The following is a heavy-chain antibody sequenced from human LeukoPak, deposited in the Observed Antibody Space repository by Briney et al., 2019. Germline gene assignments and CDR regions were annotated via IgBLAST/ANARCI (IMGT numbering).Heavy chain of an antibody. V-gene: IGHV3-15*04. CDR1: GFTFSNAC. CDR2: IESKTAAGTT. J-gene: IGHJ3*02. CDR3: ATETCTGTGCYVKNAFDI. Sequence: ARSLRLSCAVSGFTFSNACMSWVRQAPGEGLGWVGRIESKTAAGTTDYAAPVKGRFTISRDDSKNTLYLQMNSLKTEDTAVYYCATETCTGTGCYVKNAFDIWGQGTMVTVSS. D-gene: IGHD2-2*01.